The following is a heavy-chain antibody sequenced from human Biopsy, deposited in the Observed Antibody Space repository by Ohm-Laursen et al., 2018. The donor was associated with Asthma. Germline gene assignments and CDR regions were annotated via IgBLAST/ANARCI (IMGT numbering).Heavy chain of an antibody. J-gene: IGHJ6*02. CDR1: GFTFRSYG. CDR3: ASYEVVTAILPMDV. V-gene: IGHV3-30*03. Sequence: SLRLSCAASGFTFRSYGMHWVRQAPGKGLEWVAFLSYDGSNKYYGDSVKGRFTISRDNSKNTLYLQMDSLRAEDTAVYYCASYEVVTAILPMDVWGQGATVTVSS. CDR2: LSYDGSNK. D-gene: IGHD2-21*02.